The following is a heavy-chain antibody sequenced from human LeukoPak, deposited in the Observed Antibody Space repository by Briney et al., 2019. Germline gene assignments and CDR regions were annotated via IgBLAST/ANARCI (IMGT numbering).Heavy chain of an antibody. CDR1: GFTFSSYS. D-gene: IGHD3-3*01. CDR3: ARGAISPFGVALHFFGY. J-gene: IGHJ4*02. CDR2: ISYDGANI. Sequence: GGSLRLSCRASGFTFSSYSMHWVRQAPGKGLEWVGVISYDGANIYADSVKGRFTISRDNSRNTLDLHMNNLGTEDTAVYFCARGAISPFGVALHFFGYWGQGALVTVSS. V-gene: IGHV3-30-3*01.